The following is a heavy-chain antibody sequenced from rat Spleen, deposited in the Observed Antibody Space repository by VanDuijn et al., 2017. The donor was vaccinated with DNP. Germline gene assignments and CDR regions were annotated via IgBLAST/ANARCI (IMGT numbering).Heavy chain of an antibody. Sequence: EVQLVESGGDLVQPGRSLKLSCAASGFTFSNYGMAWVRRAPEKGLEWVATISPSGDITYYRDSVKGRFTISRDDARSSLYLQMNSLRSDDTATYYCGRERFGVRAMDAWGQGTSVTVSS. D-gene: IGHD4-3*01. CDR2: ISPSGDIT. CDR1: GFTFSNYG. J-gene: IGHJ4*01. V-gene: IGHV5S13*01. CDR3: GRERFGVRAMDA.